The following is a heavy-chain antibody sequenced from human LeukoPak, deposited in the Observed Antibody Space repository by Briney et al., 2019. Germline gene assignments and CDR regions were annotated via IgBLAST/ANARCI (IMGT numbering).Heavy chain of an antibody. V-gene: IGHV1-69*04. J-gene: IGHJ4*02. CDR2: IIPILGIA. CDR1: GYTFTSYG. D-gene: IGHD5-18*01. Sequence: SVKVSCKASGYTFTSYGISWVRRAPGQGLEWMGRIIPILGIANYAQKFQGRVTITADKSTSTAYMELSSLRSEDTAVYYCARAGGYSHDPVDYWGQGTLVTVSS. CDR3: ARAGGYSHDPVDY.